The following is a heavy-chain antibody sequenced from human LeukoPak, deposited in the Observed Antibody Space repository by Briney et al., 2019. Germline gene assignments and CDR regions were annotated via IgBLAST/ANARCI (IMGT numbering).Heavy chain of an antibody. CDR2: INHSGST. CDR3: ARGVDIVVVVAAIPRRFDP. CDR1: GGSFSGYC. J-gene: IGHJ5*02. V-gene: IGHV4-34*01. D-gene: IGHD2-15*01. Sequence: SETLSLTCAVYGGSFSGYCWSWIRQPPGKGLEWIGEINHSGSTNYNPSLKSRVTISVDTSKNQFSLKLSSVTAADTAVYYCARGVDIVVVVAAIPRRFDPWGQGTLVTVSS.